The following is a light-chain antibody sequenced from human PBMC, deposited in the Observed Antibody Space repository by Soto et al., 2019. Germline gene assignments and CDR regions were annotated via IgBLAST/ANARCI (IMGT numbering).Light chain of an antibody. Sequence: EMGLTQSPGTLSLSPGERATLSCRASQSVSSSYLAWYQQKPGQAPRLLISDASTRATGIPDRFSGSGSGTEFTLTISSLQSEDFALYYCHQYNSWPPGTFGQGTKV. CDR3: HQYNSWPPGT. CDR2: DAS. V-gene: IGKV3-15*01. J-gene: IGKJ2*01. CDR1: QSVSSSY.